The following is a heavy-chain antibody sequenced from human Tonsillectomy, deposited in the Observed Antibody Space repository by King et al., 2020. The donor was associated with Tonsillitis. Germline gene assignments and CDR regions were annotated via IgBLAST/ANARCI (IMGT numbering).Heavy chain of an antibody. CDR2: IWYDGTRK. CDR1: GFTFDSYV. D-gene: IGHD3-10*01. J-gene: IGHJ3*02. Sequence: VQLVESGGGVVQPGRSLRLSCAASGFTFDSYVMNWVRQAPGKGLEWVALIWYDGTRKYYAVSVEGRFTISRDNSKNTVYLQMNSLRAEDTAVYYCARGEGRLWFGEDAFDIWGQGTMVTVSS. V-gene: IGHV3-33*01. CDR3: ARGEGRLWFGEDAFDI.